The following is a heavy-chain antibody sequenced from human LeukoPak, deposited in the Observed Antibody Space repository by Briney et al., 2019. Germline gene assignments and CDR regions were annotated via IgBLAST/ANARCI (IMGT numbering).Heavy chain of an antibody. D-gene: IGHD3-3*01. V-gene: IGHV1-69*13. CDR2: IIPIFGTA. J-gene: IGHJ5*02. CDR1: GGTFSSYA. CDR3: ARAARFLPWFDP. Sequence: VASVKVSCKASGGTFSSYAISWVRQAPGQGLEWMGGIIPIFGTANYAQKFQGRVTITADESTSTAYMELSSLRSEDTAVYYCARAARFLPWFDPWGQGTLVTVSS.